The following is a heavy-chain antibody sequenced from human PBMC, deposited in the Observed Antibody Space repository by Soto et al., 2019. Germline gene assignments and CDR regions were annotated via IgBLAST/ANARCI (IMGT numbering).Heavy chain of an antibody. CDR1: GFTLSNAW. CDR3: TPEGYTYGYHALDI. D-gene: IGHD5-18*01. J-gene: IGHJ3*02. V-gene: IGHV3-15*01. Sequence: EVQVVESGGGLVKPGGSLRLSCAASGFTLSNAWMSWVRQAPGKGLEWVGRIKRKTDGGTTDYAAPVKGRFTISRDDSKNTLYLQMNSLKTEDTAVYYCTPEGYTYGYHALDIWGQGTMVTVSS. CDR2: IKRKTDGGTT.